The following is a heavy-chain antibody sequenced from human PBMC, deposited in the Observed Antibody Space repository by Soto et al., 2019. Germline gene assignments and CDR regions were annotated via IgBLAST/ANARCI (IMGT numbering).Heavy chain of an antibody. V-gene: IGHV4-31*03. CDR3: ARDPGYSRSTPSDAFDI. CDR2: IYYSGST. D-gene: IGHD6-13*01. CDR1: GGSISSGGYY. J-gene: IGHJ3*02. Sequence: TLSLPFTVSGGSISSGGYYWSWIRQHPGKGLEWIGYIYYSGSTYYNPSLKSRVTISVDTSKNQFSLKLSSVTAADTAVYYCARDPGYSRSTPSDAFDIWGQGTMVTVSS.